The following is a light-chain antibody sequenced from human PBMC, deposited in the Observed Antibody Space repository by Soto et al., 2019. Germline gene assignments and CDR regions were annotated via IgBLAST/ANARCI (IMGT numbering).Light chain of an antibody. CDR3: QQYGSSGT. J-gene: IGKJ1*01. Sequence: VVFTQSPGTLSLSPGDVATLSCRASQRVISSYLAWYQQKPGQAPRLLIYGASKRATGIPDRFSGSGSGTDFTLTISRLEPEDFAVYYCQQYGSSGTFGQVTKVDIK. CDR1: QRVISSY. V-gene: IGKV3-20*01. CDR2: GAS.